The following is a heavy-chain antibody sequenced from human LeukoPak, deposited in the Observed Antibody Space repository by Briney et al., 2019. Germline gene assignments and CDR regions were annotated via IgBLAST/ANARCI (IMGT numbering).Heavy chain of an antibody. D-gene: IGHD6-19*01. Sequence: ASVKVSCKASGYSFTAYYIHWVRQAPGQGLEWMGWINPNSGGTHYAQKFQGRVTMTRDTPISTAYMDLSRLTSDDTAVYYCARDGGRGWEFDYWSQGTLATVSS. CDR1: GYSFTAYY. V-gene: IGHV1-2*02. CDR3: ARDGGRGWEFDY. J-gene: IGHJ4*02. CDR2: INPNSGGT.